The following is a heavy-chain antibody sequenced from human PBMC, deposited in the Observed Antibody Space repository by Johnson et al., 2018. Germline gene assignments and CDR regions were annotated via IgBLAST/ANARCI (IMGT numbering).Heavy chain of an antibody. CDR3: ARVEYCDYEEDAFDI. J-gene: IGHJ3*02. Sequence: QVQLGESGGGVVQPGTSMRLCCAASGFTFSRHGMHWVRQAPGKGLEWVAVIWHDGSNKYSADSVRGRFSISRDNSKNTMYLEMNSLRPEDTAEYYCARVEYCDYEEDAFDIWGQGTMVTVYS. CDR1: GFTFSRHG. D-gene: IGHD4-17*01. CDR2: IWHDGSNK. V-gene: IGHV3-33*01.